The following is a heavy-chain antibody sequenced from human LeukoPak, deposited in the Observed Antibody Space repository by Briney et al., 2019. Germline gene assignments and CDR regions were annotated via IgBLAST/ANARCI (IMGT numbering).Heavy chain of an antibody. J-gene: IGHJ4*02. CDR3: ARNGGASWYVLDY. CDR2: IYYRGST. D-gene: IGHD2-15*01. V-gene: IGHV4-39*01. CDR1: GGSISSSSYY. Sequence: SETLSLTCTVSGGSISSSSYYWAWIRQPPGKGLEWIGSIYYRGSTYYNPSLKSRVTISVDTSKNQFSLKLSSVAAADTAVYFCARNGGASWYVLDYWGQGTLVTVSS.